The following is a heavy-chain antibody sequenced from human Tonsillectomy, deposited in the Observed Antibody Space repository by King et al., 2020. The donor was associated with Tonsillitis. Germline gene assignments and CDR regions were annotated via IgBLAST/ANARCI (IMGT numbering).Heavy chain of an antibody. D-gene: IGHD6-13*01. CDR2: IFKGGST. V-gene: IGHV3-53*01. Sequence: VQLVESGGGWIQPGGSLRLSCAASGFTVSSNYMSCGRQAPGKGLEWVAVIFKGGSTHYADSVKGRFTISRDNSKNTLYLQMNSLRAEDTAVFYCARDVAAAGFLWDWGQGTLVTVSS. CDR3: ARDVAAAGFLWD. CDR1: GFTVSSNY. J-gene: IGHJ4*02.